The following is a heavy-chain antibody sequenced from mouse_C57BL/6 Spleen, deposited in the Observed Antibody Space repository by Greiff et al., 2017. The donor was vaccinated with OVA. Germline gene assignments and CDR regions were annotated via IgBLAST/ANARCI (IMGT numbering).Heavy chain of an antibody. J-gene: IGHJ3*01. D-gene: IGHD1-1*01. CDR1: GYTFTSYW. CDR2: IYPGSGST. CDR3: ARPHYYGSSYGFAY. V-gene: IGHV1-55*01. Sequence: VKLQQPGAELVKPGASVKMSCKASGYTFTSYWITWVKQRPGQGLEWIGDIYPGSGSTNYTEKFKSKATLSVDTSYSTAYMQLSSLTSEDSAVYDCARPHYYGSSYGFAYWGQGTLVTVSA.